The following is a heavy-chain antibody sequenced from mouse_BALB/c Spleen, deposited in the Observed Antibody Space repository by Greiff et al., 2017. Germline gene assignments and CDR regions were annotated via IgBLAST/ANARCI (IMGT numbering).Heavy chain of an antibody. CDR2: INPSTGYT. J-gene: IGHJ4*01. V-gene: IGHV1-7*01. Sequence: QVQLKQSGAELAKPGASVKMSCKASGYTFTSYWMHWVKQRPGQGLEWIGYINPSTGYTEYNQKFKDKATLTADKSSSTAYMQLSSLTSEDSAVYYCARRIRVLYYAMDYWGQGTSVTVSS. D-gene: IGHD2-12*01. CDR3: ARRIRVLYYAMDY. CDR1: GYTFTSYW.